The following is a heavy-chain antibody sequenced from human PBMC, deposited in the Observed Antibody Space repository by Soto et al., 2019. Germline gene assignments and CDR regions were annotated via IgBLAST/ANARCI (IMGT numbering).Heavy chain of an antibody. CDR1: GGTFSSYA. D-gene: IGHD3-3*01. CDR2: IIPIFGTA. CDR3: ARHAKELESFFGV. J-gene: IGHJ6*02. V-gene: IGHV1-69*13. Sequence: SVKVSCKASGGTFSSYAISWVRQAPGQGLEWMGGIIPIFGTANYAQKFQGRVTITADESTSTAYTELSSLRSEDTAVYYCARHAKELESFFGVWGQGTTVTVSS.